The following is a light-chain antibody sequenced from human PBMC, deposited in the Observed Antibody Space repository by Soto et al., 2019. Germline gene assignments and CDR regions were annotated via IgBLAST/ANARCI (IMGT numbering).Light chain of an antibody. Sequence: DIQMTQSPSSPSASVGDRVTITCRASQSISNYLNWYQQKPGKAPKLLIYAASSLQSGVPSRFSGSGSGTDFTLTISSLQPEDFATYYCQQYAVSPITFGQGTRMEIK. CDR1: QSISNY. CDR3: QQYAVSPIT. V-gene: IGKV1-39*01. CDR2: AAS. J-gene: IGKJ5*01.